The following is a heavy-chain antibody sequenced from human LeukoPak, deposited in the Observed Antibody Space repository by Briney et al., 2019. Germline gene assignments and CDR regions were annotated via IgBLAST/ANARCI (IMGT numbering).Heavy chain of an antibody. V-gene: IGHV4-4*07. CDR3: ATSDDSSGYSLPY. D-gene: IGHD3-22*01. CDR2: IYTSGST. J-gene: IGHJ4*02. CDR1: GGSISSYY. Sequence: SETLSLTCTVSGGSISSYYWSWVRQPAGKGLEWIGRIYTSGSTNYNPSRKSRVTMSVDTSKNQFSLKLSSVTAADTAVYYCATSDDSSGYSLPYWGQGTLVTVSS.